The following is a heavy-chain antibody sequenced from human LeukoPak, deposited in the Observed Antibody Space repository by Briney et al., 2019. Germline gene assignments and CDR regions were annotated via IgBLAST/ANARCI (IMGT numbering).Heavy chain of an antibody. V-gene: IGHV1-69*01. CDR3: ARPQVGADAPRGTYCYYMDV. CDR1: GGTFSGYA. D-gene: IGHD1-26*01. CDR2: IIPIFGTA. Sequence: GSSVKVSCKASGGTFSGYAISWVRQAPGQGLEWMGGIIPIFGTANYAQKFQGRVTITADESTSTAYMELSSLRSEDTAVYYCARPQVGADAPRGTYCYYMDVWGKGTTVTVSS. J-gene: IGHJ6*03.